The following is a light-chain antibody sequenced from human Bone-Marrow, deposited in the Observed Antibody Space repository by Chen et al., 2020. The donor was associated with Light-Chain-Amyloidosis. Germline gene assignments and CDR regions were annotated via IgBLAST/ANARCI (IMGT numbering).Light chain of an antibody. J-gene: IGLJ3*02. V-gene: IGLV1-44*01. CDR1: TSNIGSDA. CDR2: KND. Sequence: QSVLTQPPSASGTPGQRVTISCSGATSNIGSDAVNWYQHVPGTAPKLLIYKNDRRPSGIPDRCSGSKSGTSASLAISGLQSEDEADYFCAGWDDSLNSWLFGGGTKLTVL. CDR3: AGWDDSLNSWL.